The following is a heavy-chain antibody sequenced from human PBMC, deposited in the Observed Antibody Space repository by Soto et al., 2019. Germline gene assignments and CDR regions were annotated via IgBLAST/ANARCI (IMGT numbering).Heavy chain of an antibody. CDR2: INHSGST. V-gene: IGHV4-34*01. CDR3: AIGATGYSTSWYKE. Sequence: QVQLQQWGAGLLKPSETLSLTCAVYGGSFSAYYWSWIRQPPGKGLEWIGEINHSGSTNYNPSLKSRVTISVDTYKNQFSLKLSSVTAADTAVYYCAIGATGYSTSWYKEWGQGTLVTVSS. CDR1: GGSFSAYY. J-gene: IGHJ4*02. D-gene: IGHD6-13*01.